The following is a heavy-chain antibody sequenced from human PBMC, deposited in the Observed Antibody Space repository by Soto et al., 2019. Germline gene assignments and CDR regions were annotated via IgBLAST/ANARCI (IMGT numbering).Heavy chain of an antibody. V-gene: IGHV4-39*01. D-gene: IGHD3-22*01. J-gene: IGHJ5*02. CDR3: ARLGAYYQSLDP. Sequence: PSETLSLTCTVSGTSISSTNYYWGWIRQPPGKGLEWITSIYYTGMTYYNPSLKSRVTISVDTSKNQFSLKLSSVTAADRAVYYCARLGAYYQSLDPWGTGTLVTVS. CDR2: IYYTGMT. CDR1: GTSISSTNYY.